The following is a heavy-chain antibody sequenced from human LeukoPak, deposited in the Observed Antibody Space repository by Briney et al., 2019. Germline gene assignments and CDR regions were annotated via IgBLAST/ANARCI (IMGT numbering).Heavy chain of an antibody. V-gene: IGHV4-59*01. CDR1: GGSLSSDY. D-gene: IGHD3-22*01. CDR3: ARLSGYSSGHYYSDY. J-gene: IGHJ4*02. CDR2: IYYRGSI. Sequence: SETLSLTCTVSGGSLSSDYWSWIRQPPGKGLEWIGYIYYRGSINYNPSLKSRVTISVDTSKNQFSLKLSSVTAADTAVYYCARLSGYSSGHYYSDYWGQGTLVTVSS.